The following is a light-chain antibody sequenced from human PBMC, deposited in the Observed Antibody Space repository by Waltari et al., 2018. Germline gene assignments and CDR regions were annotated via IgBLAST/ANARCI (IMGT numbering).Light chain of an antibody. Sequence: IVLTQYPGTLSLSPGERATLPCRASQGVGKYLAWYQQRPGQTPRLLLYHASIRATAIPDRFSGSGYGTAFSLTISRLEPEDFAVYYCQKYDFLPATFGQGTTVEIK. CDR1: QGVGKY. CDR2: HAS. J-gene: IGKJ1*01. V-gene: IGKV3-20*01. CDR3: QKYDFLPAT.